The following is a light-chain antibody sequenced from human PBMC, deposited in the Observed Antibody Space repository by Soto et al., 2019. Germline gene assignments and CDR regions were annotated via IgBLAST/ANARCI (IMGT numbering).Light chain of an antibody. CDR2: EDN. CDR1: SGSIASNY. CDR3: QSYDSSNPVV. Sequence: LTQPHSVSESPGKTVTISCTGSSGSIASNYVQWYQQRPGSAPTTVIYEDNQRPSGVPDRFSGSIDSSSNSASLTISGLKTEDEADYYCQSYDSSNPVVFGGGTKVTVL. J-gene: IGLJ2*01. V-gene: IGLV6-57*02.